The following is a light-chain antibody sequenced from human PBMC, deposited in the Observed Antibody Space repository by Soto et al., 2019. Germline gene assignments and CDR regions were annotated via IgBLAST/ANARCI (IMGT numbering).Light chain of an antibody. CDR2: EVS. CDR1: SSDVGGYNY. Sequence: QSALTQPASVSGSPGQSITISCTGTSSDVGGYNYVSWYQQQPGKAPKLMIYEVSQRPSGVSNRFSGSKSDNTASLTISGLQAEDEADYYCSSYTSSSTAVFGTGTKLTVL. CDR3: SSYTSSSTAV. V-gene: IGLV2-14*01. J-gene: IGLJ1*01.